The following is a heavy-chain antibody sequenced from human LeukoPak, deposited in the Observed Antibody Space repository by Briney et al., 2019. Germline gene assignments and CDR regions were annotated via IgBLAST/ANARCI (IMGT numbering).Heavy chain of an antibody. Sequence: SETLSLTCTVSGGSISSHYWSWIRQPPGKGLEWIGYIDYSGSTNYNPSLKSRVTISVDTSKNQFSLKLRSVTAADTAVYYCARAAYGDYDLFDYWGQGTLVTVSS. V-gene: IGHV4-59*11. CDR2: IDYSGST. D-gene: IGHD4-17*01. J-gene: IGHJ4*02. CDR1: GGSISSHY. CDR3: ARAAYGDYDLFDY.